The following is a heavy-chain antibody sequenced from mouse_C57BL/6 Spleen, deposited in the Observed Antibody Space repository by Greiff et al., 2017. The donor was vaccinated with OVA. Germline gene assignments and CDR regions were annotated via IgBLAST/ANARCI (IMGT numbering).Heavy chain of an antibody. CDR1: GYTFTSYW. Sequence: VQLQQPGAELVMPGASVKLSCKASGYTFTSYWMHWVKQRPGQGLEWIGEIDPSDSYTNYNQKFKGKSTLTVDKASSTAYMQLSSLTSEDSAVYYCARSVNYYAMDYWGQGTSVTVSS. J-gene: IGHJ4*01. V-gene: IGHV1-69*01. CDR2: IDPSDSYT. CDR3: ARSVNYYAMDY. D-gene: IGHD1-1*01.